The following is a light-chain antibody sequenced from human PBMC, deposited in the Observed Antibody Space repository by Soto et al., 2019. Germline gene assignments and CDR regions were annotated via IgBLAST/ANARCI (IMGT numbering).Light chain of an antibody. CDR2: GAS. J-gene: IGKJ5*01. CDR3: QHYDSLPIS. CDR1: QSVSSSY. Sequence: EIVLTQSPGTLSLSPGERATLSCRACQSVSSSYLAWYQQKPGQPPRLLIYGASSRATGIPDRFSGSGSGTDFTLTISRLEPEDFAVFYCQHYDSLPISFGQGTRLEIK. V-gene: IGKV3-20*01.